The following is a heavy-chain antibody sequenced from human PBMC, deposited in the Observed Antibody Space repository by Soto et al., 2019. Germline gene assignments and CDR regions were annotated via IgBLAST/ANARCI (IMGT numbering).Heavy chain of an antibody. CDR2: ISGRSTYI. D-gene: IGHD1-26*01. V-gene: IGHV3-21*01. CDR3: ASVFVGTTAHDAFDM. J-gene: IGHJ3*02. CDR1: GFTFSTYS. Sequence: EVQLVESGGGLVKPGGSLRLSCAVSGFTFSTYSMNWVRQAPGKGLEWVSSISGRSTYIHYADLVKGRFTISRDNAKNSLYLQMNSLRPEDTAVYYCASVFVGTTAHDAFDMWGQGTMVTVSS.